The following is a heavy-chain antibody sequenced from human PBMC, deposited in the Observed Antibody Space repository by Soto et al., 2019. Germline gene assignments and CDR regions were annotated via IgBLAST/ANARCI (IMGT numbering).Heavy chain of an antibody. CDR1: GYTLTSNA. CDR3: ARGFDGSADY. V-gene: IGHV1-3*01. CDR2: INGGDANT. Sequence: ASVKVSCKASGYTLTSNAIHWMRQAPGQRLEWMGWINGGDANTQYSQNFQGRVTLSRDTSATTAYMELRSLRSEDTAVYYCARGFDGSADYWGQGTLVTVSS. J-gene: IGHJ4*02. D-gene: IGHD3-10*01.